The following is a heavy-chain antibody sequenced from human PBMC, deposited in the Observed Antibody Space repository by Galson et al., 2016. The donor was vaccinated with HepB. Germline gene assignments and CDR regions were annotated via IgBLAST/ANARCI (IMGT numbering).Heavy chain of an antibody. Sequence: ETLSLTCAVSGGSFSGYYWSWIRQPPGKGLEWIGEINHSGYTNYNPSLKSRVTISVDTSKNQFSLKLSSVTAADTAVYYCARGYYYDSSGHYYNYYYMDVWGKGTTVTVSS. CDR2: INHSGYT. CDR1: GGSFSGYY. D-gene: IGHD3-22*01. CDR3: ARGYYYDSSGHYYNYYYMDV. V-gene: IGHV4-34*01. J-gene: IGHJ6*03.